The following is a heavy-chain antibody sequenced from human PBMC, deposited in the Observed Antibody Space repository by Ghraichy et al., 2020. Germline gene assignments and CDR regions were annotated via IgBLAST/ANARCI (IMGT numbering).Heavy chain of an antibody. V-gene: IGHV3-23*01. CDR1: GFTFASYA. J-gene: IGHJ4*02. CDR3: ARGGGSRCFDF. D-gene: IGHD2-15*01. Sequence: GGSLRLSCPASGFTFASYAMSWVRQAPGKGLEWVSAISVDGVTTYYADSVKGRFTVSRDNSKNTLFLQMNSLRTEDTAMYYCARGGGSRCFDFWGQGSLVTVSS. CDR2: ISVDGVTT.